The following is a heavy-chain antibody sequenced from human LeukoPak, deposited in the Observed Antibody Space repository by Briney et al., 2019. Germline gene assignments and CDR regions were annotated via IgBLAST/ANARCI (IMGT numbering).Heavy chain of an antibody. Sequence: PARSLRLSCAASGFTFSTYAMSWVRQAPGKWLEWVSTIINSGGSTYYADSVKGRFTISRDYSKNTLYLQMNGLRAEDTAVYFCAKDRGAIFGDYWGQGTLVTVSS. D-gene: IGHD3-3*01. CDR3: AKDRGAIFGDY. CDR1: GFTFSTYA. CDR2: IINSGGST. V-gene: IGHV3-23*01. J-gene: IGHJ4*02.